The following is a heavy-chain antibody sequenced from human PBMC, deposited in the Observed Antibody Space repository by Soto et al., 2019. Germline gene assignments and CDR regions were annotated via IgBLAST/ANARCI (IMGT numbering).Heavy chain of an antibody. CDR2: IYYSGST. Sequence: SETLSLTCTVSGGSISSSSYYWGWIRQPPGKGLEWIGSIYYSGSTYYNPSLKSRVTISIDTSKNQFSLKLSSVTAADTAVYYCARSMTTVVTLDYWGQGTLVTVSS. CDR3: ARSMTTVVTLDY. V-gene: IGHV4-39*01. CDR1: GGSISSSSYY. D-gene: IGHD4-17*01. J-gene: IGHJ4*02.